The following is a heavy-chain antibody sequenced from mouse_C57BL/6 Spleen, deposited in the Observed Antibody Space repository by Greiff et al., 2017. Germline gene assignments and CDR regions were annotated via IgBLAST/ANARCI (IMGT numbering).Heavy chain of an antibody. CDR1: GYTFTSYW. D-gene: IGHD2-4*01. CDR3: ARKGDDYDGFAY. CDR2: INPSNGGT. Sequence: QVQLKQPGTELVKPGASVKLSCKASGYTFTSYWMHWVKPRPGQGLEWIGNINPSNGGTNYNEKFKSKATPTVDKSSSTAYMQLSSLTSEDSAVYYCARKGDDYDGFAYWGQGTLVTVSA. J-gene: IGHJ3*01. V-gene: IGHV1-53*01.